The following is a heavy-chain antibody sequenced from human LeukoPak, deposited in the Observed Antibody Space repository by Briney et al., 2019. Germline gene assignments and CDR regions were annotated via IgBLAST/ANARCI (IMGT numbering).Heavy chain of an antibody. J-gene: IGHJ4*02. CDR2: INPNSGGT. V-gene: IGHV1-2*02. D-gene: IGHD3-9*01. CDR1: RYTFTDYY. Sequence: GASEKVSCKASRYTFTDYYMHWVRQAPGQGLEWMGWINPNSGGTNYAQKFQGRVTLTRDTSISTVYMELSRLTSGDTAVYYCARGYDLLSYFDYWGQGTLVTVSS. CDR3: ARGYDLLSYFDY.